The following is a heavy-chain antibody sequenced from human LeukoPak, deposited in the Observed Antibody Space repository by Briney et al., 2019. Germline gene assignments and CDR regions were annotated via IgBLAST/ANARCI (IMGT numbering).Heavy chain of an antibody. CDR1: GFTFSNAW. CDR2: IKSKTDGGTI. CDR3: AREPLPIFGVVIRWGYYYYYYMDV. J-gene: IGHJ6*03. Sequence: GGSLRLSCTASGFTFSNAWMNWVRQAPGKGLEWVGRIKSKTDGGTIDYAAPVKGRFTISRDDSKNTLYLQMNSLKTEDTAVYYCAREPLPIFGVVIRWGYYYYYYMDVWGKGTTVTVSS. V-gene: IGHV3-15*01. D-gene: IGHD3-3*01.